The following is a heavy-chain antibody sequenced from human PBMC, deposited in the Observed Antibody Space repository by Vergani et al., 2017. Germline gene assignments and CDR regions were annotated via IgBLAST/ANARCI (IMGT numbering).Heavy chain of an antibody. CDR3: AIVGTIAGAGTGYYYMDV. CDR2: INHIGST. Sequence: QVQLQESGPGLVKPSETLSLTCTVSNDSVSNTFYYWGWIRQTPGKGLEWIGEINHIGSTNYNPSLKSRVTISVDTSKNHFSLKLSCVTAAYTSVYYCAIVGTIAGAGTGYYYMDVWGKGTTVTVSS. D-gene: IGHD6-13*01. J-gene: IGHJ6*03. V-gene: IGHV4-39*07. CDR1: NDSVSNTFYY.